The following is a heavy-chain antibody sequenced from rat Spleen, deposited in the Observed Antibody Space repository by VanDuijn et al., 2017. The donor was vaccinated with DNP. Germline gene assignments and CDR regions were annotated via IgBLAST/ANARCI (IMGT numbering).Heavy chain of an antibody. CDR3: ARHTYYGYNYFDY. V-gene: IGHV5-25*01. D-gene: IGHD1-9*01. CDR2: LRTGGSSP. J-gene: IGHJ2*01. Sequence: EVQLVESGGGLVQPGRSMKLSCAASGFTFSNYYMAWVRQAPTKGLEWVAALRTGGSSPYYRDSVKGRFTISRDNAKSTLYLQMDSLRSEDTATYYCARHTYYGYNYFDYWGQGVMVTVSS. CDR1: GFTFSNYY.